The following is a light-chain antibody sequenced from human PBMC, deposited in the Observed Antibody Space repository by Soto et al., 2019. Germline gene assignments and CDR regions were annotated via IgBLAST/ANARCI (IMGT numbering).Light chain of an antibody. V-gene: IGKV1-5*01. CDR2: DAS. Sequence: DIQMTQSPSTLSASVGDRVTITCRASQSISSWLAWYQQKPGKAPKLLIYDASSLESGVPSRFSGSGSGTEFTLTISSLQPDDFATYYCQQYNSYPWTFGQGKKVEIK. CDR1: QSISSW. J-gene: IGKJ1*01. CDR3: QQYNSYPWT.